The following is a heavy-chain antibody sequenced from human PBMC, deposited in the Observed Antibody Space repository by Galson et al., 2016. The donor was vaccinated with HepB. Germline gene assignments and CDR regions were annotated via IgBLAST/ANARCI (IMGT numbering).Heavy chain of an antibody. D-gene: IGHD5-24*01. CDR3: AHDKVLLVDGWAPFDY. V-gene: IGHV4-39*02. Sequence: SETLSLTCNVSGDSINRRSHYWGWIRQTPGKGLEWIGSINYSGSTYYKPSLISRVTISVDTSNNPFSLRLTSVSASDTAVYYCAHDKVLLVDGWAPFDYWGQGILVTVSS. CDR1: GDSINRRSHY. CDR2: INYSGST. J-gene: IGHJ4*02.